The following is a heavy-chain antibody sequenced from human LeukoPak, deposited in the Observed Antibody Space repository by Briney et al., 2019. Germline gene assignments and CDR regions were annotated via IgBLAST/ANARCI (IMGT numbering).Heavy chain of an antibody. CDR2: ISTSGST. Sequence: SETLSLTCTVSGGSISSYYWSWIRQPAGKGLEWIGRISTSGSTSYNPSLKSRLTMSVDTSKNQFSLKLTSVTAADTAVYYCARGHRLRFLEWLLSPLDYWGQGTLVTVSS. J-gene: IGHJ4*02. D-gene: IGHD3-3*01. V-gene: IGHV4-4*07. CDR1: GGSISSYY. CDR3: ARGHRLRFLEWLLSPLDY.